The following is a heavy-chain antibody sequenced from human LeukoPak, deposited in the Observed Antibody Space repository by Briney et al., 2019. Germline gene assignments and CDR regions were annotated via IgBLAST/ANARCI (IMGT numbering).Heavy chain of an antibody. CDR3: AKVSCTGGTCSSFDY. D-gene: IGHD2-8*02. Sequence: GGSLRLSCAASGFTFSSFVMSWVRQAPGKGLEWVSSISGSGVYEYYTDSVKGRFTISRDNSKNTLYVQMNSLRAEDTAVYYCAKVSCTGGTCSSFDYWGQGTLATVSS. V-gene: IGHV3-23*01. CDR1: GFTFSSFV. J-gene: IGHJ4*02. CDR2: ISGSGVYE.